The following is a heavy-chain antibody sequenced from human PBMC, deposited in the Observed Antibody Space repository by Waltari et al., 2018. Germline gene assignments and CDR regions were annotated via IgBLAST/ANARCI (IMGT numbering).Heavy chain of an antibody. Sequence: EVQLVESGGGLVQPGGSLRLSCAASGFTFSSYWMSWVRQAPGKGLEWGANIKQDGSEKYYVDSVKGRFTISRDNAKNSLYLQMNSLRAEDTAVYYCARDSHYGDYAYWGQGTLVTVSS. J-gene: IGHJ4*02. CDR1: GFTFSSYW. V-gene: IGHV3-7*01. CDR3: ARDSHYGDYAY. CDR2: IKQDGSEK. D-gene: IGHD4-17*01.